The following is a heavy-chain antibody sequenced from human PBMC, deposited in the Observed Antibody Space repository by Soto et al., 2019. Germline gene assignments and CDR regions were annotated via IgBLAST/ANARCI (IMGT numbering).Heavy chain of an antibody. CDR1: GFTFSSYA. CDR2: ISGTGGST. J-gene: IGHJ4*02. Sequence: EVQLLESGGGLVQPGGSLRLSCAASGFTFSSYAMSWVRQAPGKGLEWVSAISGTGGSTYYADSVKGRFTISRDNSKNTLYLQMNSLRAEDTAVYYCAKPIAIRSSSTGYTALDYWGQGTLVTVSS. V-gene: IGHV3-23*01. CDR3: AKPIAIRSSSTGYTALDY. D-gene: IGHD6-13*01.